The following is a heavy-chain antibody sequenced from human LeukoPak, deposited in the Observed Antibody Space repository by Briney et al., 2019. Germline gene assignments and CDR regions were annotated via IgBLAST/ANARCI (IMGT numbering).Heavy chain of an antibody. CDR2: IYYSGST. D-gene: IGHD3-10*01. J-gene: IGHJ4*02. Sequence: SETLSLTCTVSGGSISSGGYYWSWIRQHPGKGLEWIGYIYYSGSTYYNPFLKSRVTISVDTSKNQFSLKLSSVTAADTAVYYCATGAAGYYYGSGTSFDYWGQGTLVTVSS. V-gene: IGHV4-31*03. CDR1: GGSISSGGYY. CDR3: ATGAAGYYYGSGTSFDY.